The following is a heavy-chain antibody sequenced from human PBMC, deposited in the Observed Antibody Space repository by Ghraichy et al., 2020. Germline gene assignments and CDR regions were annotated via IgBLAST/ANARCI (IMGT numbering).Heavy chain of an antibody. V-gene: IGHV4-59*08. CDR2: IYYSGRT. J-gene: IGHJ4*02. D-gene: IGHD3-22*01. CDR3: ARRGYYDSSGFYNFDY. Sequence: SETLSLTCTVSGASISSYYWSWIRQSPGKGLEWVGFIYYSGRTFYNPSLKGRVTISVDTSKSQFSLKLTSATAADTAVYYCARRGYYDSSGFYNFDYWGQGILVSVSS. CDR1: GASISSYY.